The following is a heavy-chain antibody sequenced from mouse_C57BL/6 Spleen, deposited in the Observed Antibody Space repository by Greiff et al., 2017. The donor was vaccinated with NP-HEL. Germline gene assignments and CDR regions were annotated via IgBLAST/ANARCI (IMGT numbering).Heavy chain of an antibody. CDR2: IDPEDGET. CDR3: DRGAVITTVVAPYYAMDY. CDR1: GFNINDYY. Sequence: EVQLQQSGAELVKPGASVKLSCTASGFNINDYYMHWVKQRTEQGLEWIGRIDPEDGETKYAPKFQGKATITADTSSNTAYLQLSSLTSEDTGVYYCDRGAVITTVVAPYYAMDYWGQGTSVTVSS. D-gene: IGHD1-1*01. V-gene: IGHV14-2*01. J-gene: IGHJ4*01.